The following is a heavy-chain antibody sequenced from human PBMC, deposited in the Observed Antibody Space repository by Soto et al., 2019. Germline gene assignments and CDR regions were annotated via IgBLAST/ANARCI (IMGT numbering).Heavy chain of an antibody. Sequence: QVQLQQWGAGLLKTSETLSLNCAVYGGSFSGYYWNWIRQPPGKGLEWIGEINQSGSTKYNPSLKSRVTISVDTSKNQTSLRLSSVTAADTAVYYCARGKGQLLLVRPKGFAPWGQGTLVTVSS. CDR1: GGSFSGYY. CDR3: ARGKGQLLLVRPKGFAP. D-gene: IGHD2-2*01. CDR2: INQSGST. V-gene: IGHV4-34*02. J-gene: IGHJ5*02.